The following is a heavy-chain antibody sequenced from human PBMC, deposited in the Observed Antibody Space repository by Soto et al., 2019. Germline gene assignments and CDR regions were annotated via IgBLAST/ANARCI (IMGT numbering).Heavy chain of an antibody. J-gene: IGHJ6*02. CDR1: VGSFSGYY. V-gene: IGHV4-34*01. Sequence: KPSETLSLTCAVYVGSFSGYYWSWIRQPPGKGLEWIGEINHSGSTNYNPSLKSRVTISVDTSKNQFSLTLNSVTAADRAVYYCARGFEHQLVLYYYYGMDVWGQGTTVTVSS. CDR3: ARGFEHQLVLYYYYGMDV. CDR2: INHSGST. D-gene: IGHD6-6*01.